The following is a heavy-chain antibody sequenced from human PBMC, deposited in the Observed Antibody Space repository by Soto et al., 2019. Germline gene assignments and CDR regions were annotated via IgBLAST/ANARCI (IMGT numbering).Heavy chain of an antibody. CDR1: GGSISSGGYY. J-gene: IGHJ3*02. V-gene: IGHV4-31*03. D-gene: IGHD2-2*01. Sequence: SETLSLTCTVSGGSISSGGYYWSWIRQHPGKGLEWIGYIYYSGSTYYNPSLKSRVTISVDTSKNQFSLKLSSVTAADTAVYYCASSSPGVVVVPAAMFPQGDAFDIWGQGTMVTVSS. CDR3: ASSSPGVVVVPAAMFPQGDAFDI. CDR2: IYYSGST.